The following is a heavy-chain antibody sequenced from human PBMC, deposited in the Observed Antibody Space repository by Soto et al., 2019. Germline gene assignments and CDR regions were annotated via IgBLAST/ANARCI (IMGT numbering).Heavy chain of an antibody. J-gene: IGHJ4*02. CDR2: IYWDDDK. CDR1: GFSLSTTGVG. D-gene: IGHD3-10*01. Sequence: SGPTLVNPTQTLTLTGTFSGFSLSTTGVGVGWIRQPPGKALEWLALIYWDDDKRYSPSLESRLTITKDASKNHVVLTMTNMDPVDTATYYCASSRPGSGSYDFWGQGTLVTGSS. CDR3: ASSRPGSGSYDF. V-gene: IGHV2-5*02.